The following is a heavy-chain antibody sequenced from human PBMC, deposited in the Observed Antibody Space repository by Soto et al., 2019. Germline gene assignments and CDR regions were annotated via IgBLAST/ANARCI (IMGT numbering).Heavy chain of an antibody. CDR2: INHSGST. J-gene: IGHJ4*02. CDR1: GGSFSGYY. V-gene: IGHV4-34*01. CDR3: ARAYYDILTGYYWSY. D-gene: IGHD3-9*01. Sequence: SETLSLTCAVYGGSFSGYYWSWIRQPPGKGLEWIGEINHSGSTNYNPSLKSRVTISVDTSKNQFSLKLSSVTAADTAVYYCARAYYDILTGYYWSYWGQGTLVTVSS.